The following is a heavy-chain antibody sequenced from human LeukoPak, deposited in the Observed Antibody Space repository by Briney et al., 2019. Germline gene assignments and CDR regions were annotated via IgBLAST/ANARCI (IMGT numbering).Heavy chain of an antibody. V-gene: IGHV3-11*01. CDR3: ATHSSDYGDYTLDY. CDR2: ISSSGSTI. Sequence: GGSLRLSCAGPGFTFSDYYMSWIRQAPGKGLEWVSYISSSGSTIYYADSVKGRFTISRDNAKNSLYLQMNSLRAEDTAVYYCATHSSDYGDYTLDYWGQGTLVTVSS. J-gene: IGHJ4*02. D-gene: IGHD4-17*01. CDR1: GFTFSDYY.